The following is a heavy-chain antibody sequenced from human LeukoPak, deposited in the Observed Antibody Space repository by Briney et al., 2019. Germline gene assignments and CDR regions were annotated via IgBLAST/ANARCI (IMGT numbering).Heavy chain of an antibody. CDR1: GGSFSGYY. CDR3: ATEPGYCSGGRCYGGWFDP. V-gene: IGHV4-34*01. J-gene: IGHJ5*02. D-gene: IGHD2-15*01. Sequence: SGTLSLTCAVYGGSFSGYYWSWIRQPPGKGLEWIGEINHSGSTIYNPSLKSRVTILLDTSKNQFSLKLSSVTAADTAVYFCATEPGYCSGGRCYGGWFDPWGQGTLVTVSS. CDR2: INHSGST.